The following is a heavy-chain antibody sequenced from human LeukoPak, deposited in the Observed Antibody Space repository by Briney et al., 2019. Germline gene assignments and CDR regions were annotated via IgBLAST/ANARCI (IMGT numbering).Heavy chain of an antibody. J-gene: IGHJ4*02. CDR1: GYTFTSYA. CDR3: ARDGIQHYYDSSGYGDY. Sequence: ASVKVSCKASGYTFTSYAMNWVRQAPGQGLEWMGWINTNTGNPTYAQGFTGRFVFSLDTSVSTAYLQISSLKAEDTAVYYCARDGIQHYYDSSGYGDYWGQGTLVTVSS. D-gene: IGHD3-22*01. CDR2: INTNTGNP. V-gene: IGHV7-4-1*02.